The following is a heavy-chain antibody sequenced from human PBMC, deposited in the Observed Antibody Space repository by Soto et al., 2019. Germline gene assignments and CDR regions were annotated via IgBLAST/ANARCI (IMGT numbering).Heavy chain of an antibody. V-gene: IGHV3-23*01. J-gene: IGHJ2*01. CDR1: GFTFINYA. CDR3: ARKVLGSTSRPDWWYFDL. Sequence: EVQLLESGGGLVQPGGSLRLSCVGSGFTFINYAMNWVRQTPGQGLEWVSTISGGGDRTCDADTAKGRFTISRDNSKNTVNLQMNSLRADDTAVYYCARKVLGSTSRPDWWYFDLWGRGTLVTVSS. CDR2: ISGGGDRT. D-gene: IGHD2-2*01.